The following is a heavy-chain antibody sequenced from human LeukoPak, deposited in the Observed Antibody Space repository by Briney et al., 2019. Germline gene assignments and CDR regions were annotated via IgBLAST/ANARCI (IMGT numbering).Heavy chain of an antibody. V-gene: IGHV4-34*01. Sequence: SETLSLTCAVYGGSFSGYYWSWIRQPPGKGLEWIGEINHSGSTNYNPSLKSRVTISVDTSKNQFSLKLSSVTAADTAVYYCARGRGIAVAGNSGRRFDPWGQGTLVTVSS. CDR1: GGSFSGYY. CDR3: ARGRGIAVAGNSGRRFDP. J-gene: IGHJ5*02. CDR2: INHSGST. D-gene: IGHD6-19*01.